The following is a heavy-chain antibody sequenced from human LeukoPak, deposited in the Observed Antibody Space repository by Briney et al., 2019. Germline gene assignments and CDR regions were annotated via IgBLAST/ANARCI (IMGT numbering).Heavy chain of an antibody. CDR3: PKDLTVTTYLDAFDI. V-gene: IGHV3-23*01. D-gene: IGHD4-17*01. CDR2: ISGSGGST. Sequence: PGGSLRLSCAASGFTFSSYAMSWVRQAPGKGLEWVSAISGSGGSTYYADSVRGRFTISRDNSKNTLYLQMNSLRAEDTAVYYCPKDLTVTTYLDAFDIWGQGTMVSVSS. J-gene: IGHJ3*02. CDR1: GFTFSSYA.